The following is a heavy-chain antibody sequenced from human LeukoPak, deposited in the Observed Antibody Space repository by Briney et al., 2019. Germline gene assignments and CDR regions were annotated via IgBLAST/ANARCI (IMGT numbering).Heavy chain of an antibody. J-gene: IGHJ4*02. Sequence: PGGSLRLSCAASGFTFSSYGMHWVRQAPGKGLEWVAVISYDGSNKYYADSVKGRFTISRDNSKNTLYLQMNSLRAEDTAVYYCAKGPRSYYYDSSGLYYFDYWGQGTLVTVSS. D-gene: IGHD3-22*01. V-gene: IGHV3-30*18. CDR2: ISYDGSNK. CDR1: GFTFSSYG. CDR3: AKGPRSYYYDSSGLYYFDY.